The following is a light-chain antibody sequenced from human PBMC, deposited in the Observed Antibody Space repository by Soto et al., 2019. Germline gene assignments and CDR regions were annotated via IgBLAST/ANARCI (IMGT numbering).Light chain of an antibody. CDR1: QDISSD. J-gene: IGKJ4*01. Sequence: AIQMTQSPSYLSASVGDRVTITCRASQDISSDLGWYQQKPGTAPKLLIYDASILKSGVPSRFSGSGSGTDFTLTISSLQPEDFATYYCQQLNSYPVTFGGGTKVDIK. CDR3: QQLNSYPVT. CDR2: DAS. V-gene: IGKV1-13*02.